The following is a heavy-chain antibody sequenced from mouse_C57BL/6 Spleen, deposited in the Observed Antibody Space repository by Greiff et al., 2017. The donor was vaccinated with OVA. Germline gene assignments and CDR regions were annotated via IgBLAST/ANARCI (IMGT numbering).Heavy chain of an antibody. CDR3: ARRADGYYVY. CDR2: INPSTGGT. V-gene: IGHV1-42*01. J-gene: IGHJ2*01. D-gene: IGHD2-3*01. CDR1: GYSFTGYY. Sequence: EVQLQQSGPELVKPGASVKISCKASGYSFTGYYMNWVKQSPEKSLEWIGEINPSTGGTTYNQKFKAKATLTVDKSSSTAYMQLKSLTSEDSAVYYCARRADGYYVYWGQGTTLTVSS.